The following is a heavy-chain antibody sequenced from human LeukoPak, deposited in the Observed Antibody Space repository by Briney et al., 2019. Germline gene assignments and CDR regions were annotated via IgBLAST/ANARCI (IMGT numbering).Heavy chain of an antibody. J-gene: IGHJ4*02. Sequence: GGSLRLSCAASGFTFSSYAMSWVRQAPGKGLEWVSAISGSGDATFYTDSVKGRFTFSRDNSRNALYLQMNSLRAEDTAVYYCAKVKDISGYQHFDYWGQGTLVTVSS. V-gene: IGHV3-23*01. CDR3: AKVKDISGYQHFDY. CDR1: GFTFSSYA. CDR2: ISGSGDAT. D-gene: IGHD3-22*01.